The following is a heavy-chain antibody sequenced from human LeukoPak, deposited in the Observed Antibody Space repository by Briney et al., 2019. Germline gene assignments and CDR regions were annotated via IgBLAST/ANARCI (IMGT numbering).Heavy chain of an antibody. V-gene: IGHV1-46*01. CDR3: ARVGDSSNSWFDP. Sequence: ASVKVSCKASGYTFTNYYIHWMRQAPGQGLEWMGIINPSGGSNSNAQNFQGRVTMNRDTSTSTVYMEMSSLRYEDTAVYYCARVGDSSNSWFDPWGQGTLVTVSS. D-gene: IGHD6-19*01. J-gene: IGHJ5*02. CDR1: GYTFTNYY. CDR2: INPSGGSN.